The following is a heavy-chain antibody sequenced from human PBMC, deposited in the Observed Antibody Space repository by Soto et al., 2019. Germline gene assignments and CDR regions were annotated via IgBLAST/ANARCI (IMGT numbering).Heavy chain of an antibody. Sequence: PSETLSLTCSVSGGSISSYYWSWIRQPPGKGLEWIGYIYYSGSTNYNPSLKSRVTISADTSKNQFSLKLSSVTAADTAVYYCARGGGLRFLEWLPFSNWGQGTLVTVSS. CDR1: GGSISSYY. CDR2: IYYSGST. CDR3: ARGGGLRFLEWLPFSN. D-gene: IGHD3-3*01. V-gene: IGHV4-59*01. J-gene: IGHJ4*02.